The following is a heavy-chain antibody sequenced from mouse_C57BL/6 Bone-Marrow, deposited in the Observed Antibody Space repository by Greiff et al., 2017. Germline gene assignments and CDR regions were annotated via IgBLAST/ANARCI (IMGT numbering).Heavy chain of an antibody. CDR1: GYTFTSYG. CDR2: IYPRRGHT. J-gene: IGHJ3*01. V-gene: IGHV1-81*01. D-gene: IGHD2-4*01. Sequence: QVQLQQSGAELARPGASVKLSCKASGYTFTSYGISWVKQRTGQGLEWIGEIYPRRGHTYYNEKFKGKATLTADKSSSTAYMELRSLTSEDSAVYFCAGGLRRWFAYWGQGNLVTVSA. CDR3: AGGLRRWFAY.